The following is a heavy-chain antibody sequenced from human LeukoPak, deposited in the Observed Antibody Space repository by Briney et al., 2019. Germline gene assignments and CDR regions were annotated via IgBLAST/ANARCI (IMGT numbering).Heavy chain of an antibody. D-gene: IGHD3-10*01. J-gene: IGHJ4*02. V-gene: IGHV4-31*11. CDR2: IYYSGST. CDR3: ARTMVLLWFGELSGYFDY. CDR1: GGSFSGYY. Sequence: ASETLSLTCAVYGGSFSGYYWSWIRQHPGKGLEWIGYIYYSGSTYYNPSLKSRVTISVDTSKNQFSLKLNSVTAADTAVYYCARTMVLLWFGELSGYFDYWGQGTLVTVSS.